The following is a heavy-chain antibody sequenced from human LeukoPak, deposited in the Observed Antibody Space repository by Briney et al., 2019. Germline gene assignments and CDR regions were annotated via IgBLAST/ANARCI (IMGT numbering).Heavy chain of an antibody. D-gene: IGHD2/OR15-2a*01. V-gene: IGHV3-53*01. CDR2: IYRGGST. CDR1: GFTVSSNY. J-gene: IGHJ6*02. CDR3: ARDLSYYGMDV. Sequence: GGSLRLSCAASGFTVSSNYMSWVRQAPGKGLEWVSVIYRGGSTYYADSVKGRFTISRDNSKNTLYLQMNSLRAEDTAVYYCARDLSYYGMDVWGQGTRSPSP.